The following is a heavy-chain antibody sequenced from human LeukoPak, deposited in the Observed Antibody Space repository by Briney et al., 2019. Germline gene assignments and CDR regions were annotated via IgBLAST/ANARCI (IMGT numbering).Heavy chain of an antibody. CDR3: ARDLGYGDYELDY. D-gene: IGHD4-17*01. CDR1: GFTFSSYW. J-gene: IGHJ4*02. Sequence: QSGGSLRLSCAASGFTFSSYWMSWVRQAPGKGLEWVANIKQDGSEKYYVDSVKGRFTISRDNAKNSLYLQMNSLRAEDTAVYYCARDLGYGDYELDYWGQGTLVTVSS. CDR2: IKQDGSEK. V-gene: IGHV3-7*03.